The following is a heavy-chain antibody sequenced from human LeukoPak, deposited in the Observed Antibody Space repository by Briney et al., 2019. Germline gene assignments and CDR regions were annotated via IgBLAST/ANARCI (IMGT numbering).Heavy chain of an antibody. CDR2: IYTSGST. CDR3: ATVPVYDSSGYAIDY. CDR1: GGSISSGSYY. D-gene: IGHD3-22*01. J-gene: IGHJ4*02. V-gene: IGHV4-61*02. Sequence: SETLSLTCTVSGGSISSGSYYWSWIRQPAGKGLEWIGRIYTSGSTNYNPSLKSRVTISVDTSKNQFSLKLSSVTAADTAVYYCATVPVYDSSGYAIDYWGQGTLVTVSS.